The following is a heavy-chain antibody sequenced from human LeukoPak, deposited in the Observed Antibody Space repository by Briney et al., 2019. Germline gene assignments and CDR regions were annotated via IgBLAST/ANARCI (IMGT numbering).Heavy chain of an antibody. Sequence: GGSLRLSCAASGFTFSDYYMSWIRQAPGKGLEWVSFIATDSTIYYADSVKGRFTLSRDNAKNSLYLQMNSLRAEDTAVYYCAELGITMIGGVWGKGTTVTISS. V-gene: IGHV3-69-1*02. CDR1: GFTFSDYY. J-gene: IGHJ6*04. D-gene: IGHD3-10*02. CDR2: IATDSTI. CDR3: AELGITMIGGV.